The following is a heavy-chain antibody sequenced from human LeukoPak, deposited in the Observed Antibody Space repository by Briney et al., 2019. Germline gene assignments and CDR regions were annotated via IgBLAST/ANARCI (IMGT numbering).Heavy chain of an antibody. Sequence: KASETLSLTCTVSGGSISSYYWSWIRQPPGKGLEWIGYIYYSGSTNYNPSLKSRVTISVDTSKNQFSLKLSSVTAADTAVYYCAXXXXXXXXXDCYSGEFDYWGQGTLVTVSS. D-gene: IGHD2-21*02. CDR3: AXXXXXXXXXDCYSGEFDY. V-gene: IGHV4-59*01. CDR2: IYYSGST. J-gene: IGHJ4*02. CDR1: GGSISSYY.